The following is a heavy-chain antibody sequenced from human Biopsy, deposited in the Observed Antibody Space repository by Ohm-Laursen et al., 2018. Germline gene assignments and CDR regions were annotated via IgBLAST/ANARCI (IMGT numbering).Heavy chain of an antibody. Sequence: SVKVSCKAPGGTFSNYGVNWVRRAPGQGLEWLGGNIPVLGTGNYAQKFQDRVTVAADTSTSTATMELRSLRSDDTAVYYCATKLTGYFHHWGQGTLVIVSS. V-gene: IGHV1-69*06. CDR3: ATKLTGYFHH. D-gene: IGHD3-9*01. CDR2: NIPVLGTG. CDR1: GGTFSNYG. J-gene: IGHJ1*01.